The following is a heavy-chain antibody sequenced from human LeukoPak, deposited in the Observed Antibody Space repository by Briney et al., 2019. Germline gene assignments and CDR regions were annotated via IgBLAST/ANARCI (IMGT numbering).Heavy chain of an antibody. D-gene: IGHD3-9*01. Sequence: PGASLRLSCAASGFTFSNYAMSWVRQAPGKGLEWVSAIVGSGGSTYYADSVKGRFSISRDNSKNTLFLQMNSLRVGDTALYYCSKWGDYDVLTGYYDSDFWGQGTLVTVSS. J-gene: IGHJ4*02. CDR3: SKWGDYDVLTGYYDSDF. CDR1: GFTFSNYA. CDR2: IVGSGGST. V-gene: IGHV3-23*01.